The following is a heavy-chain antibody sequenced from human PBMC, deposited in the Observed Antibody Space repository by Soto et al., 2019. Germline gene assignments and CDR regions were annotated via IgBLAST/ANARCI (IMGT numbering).Heavy chain of an antibody. J-gene: IGHJ3*02. V-gene: IGHV3-23*01. CDR3: AHPRGYGVIDAVEI. Sequence: QRLSWGASGFKFVSYASNWVRQTPGKGLEWVSAINSGGESTFYAESVRGRFTISRDNALNTLLLRVKSLRPEDTTVYYCAHPRGYGVIDAVEIRGQGTMVPVSS. D-gene: IGHD4-17*01. CDR2: INSGGEST. CDR1: GFKFVSYA.